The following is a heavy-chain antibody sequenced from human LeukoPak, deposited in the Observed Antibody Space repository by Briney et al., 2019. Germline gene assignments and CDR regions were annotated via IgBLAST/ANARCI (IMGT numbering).Heavy chain of an antibody. CDR1: CGSVMSYY. V-gene: IGHV4-59*02. D-gene: IGHD5-18*01. CDR3: ARSGGGYTATILGYFFDY. Sequence: SETLSLTCSVSCGSVMSYYWSWIRQPPGKGLEWLGYIYSNGSTNFHPSLKSRLTISVDTSKNQISLKLTSVTVADTAVYYCARSGGGYTATILGYFFDYWGQGALVTVSS. CDR2: IYSNGST. J-gene: IGHJ4*02.